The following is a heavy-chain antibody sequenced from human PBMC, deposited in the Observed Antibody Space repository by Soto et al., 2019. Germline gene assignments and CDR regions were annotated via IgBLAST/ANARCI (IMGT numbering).Heavy chain of an antibody. CDR2: ISSNGGST. CDR3: ARDDYGYFDY. D-gene: IGHD4-17*01. V-gene: IGHV3-64*01. CDR1: GFTFSSYA. Sequence: GGSLRLSCAASGFTFSSYAMHWVRQAPGKGLEYVSAISSNGGSTYYANSVKGRFTISRDNSKNTLYLQMGSLRAEDMAVYYCARDDYGYFDYWGQGTLVTVSS. J-gene: IGHJ4*02.